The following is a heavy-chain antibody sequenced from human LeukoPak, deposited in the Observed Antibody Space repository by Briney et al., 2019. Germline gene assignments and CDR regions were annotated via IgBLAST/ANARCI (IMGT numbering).Heavy chain of an antibody. D-gene: IGHD7-27*01. Sequence: SETLSLTCTVSGGSISSYYWSWIRQPPGKVLEWIGYIYYSGSTNYNPSLKSRVTISVDTSKNQFSLKLSSVTAADTAVYYCARGETGDLFFDYWGQGTLVTVSS. V-gene: IGHV4-59*01. CDR1: GGSISSYY. CDR3: ARGETGDLFFDY. J-gene: IGHJ4*02. CDR2: IYYSGST.